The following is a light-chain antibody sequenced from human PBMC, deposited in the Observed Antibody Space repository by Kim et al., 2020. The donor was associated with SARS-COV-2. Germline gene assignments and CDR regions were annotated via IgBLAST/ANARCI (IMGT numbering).Light chain of an antibody. CDR1: QSLLHSNGYNF. V-gene: IGKV2-28*01. Sequence: DIVMTQSPLSLPVTPGEPASISCRSSQSLLHSNGYNFLNWYLQKPGQSPQLLIYLGSTRASGVPDRFSGSGSGTDFTLKISRVEAEDVGIYYCVNALQTPEFTFGPGTKVDIK. CDR3: VNALQTPEFT. J-gene: IGKJ3*01. CDR2: LGS.